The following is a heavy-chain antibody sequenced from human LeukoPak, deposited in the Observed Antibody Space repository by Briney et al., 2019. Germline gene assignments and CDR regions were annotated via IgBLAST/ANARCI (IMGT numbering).Heavy chain of an antibody. D-gene: IGHD3-3*01. CDR3: TRDFDFSSAI. J-gene: IGHJ4*02. V-gene: IGHV3-74*01. Sequence: GGSLRLSCAASGFTFSSYWMHWVRQAPGKGLVWVSRISPDGSTTGHADSVKGRFTTSRDNAKNTLFLLMNSLRAEDTAVYYCTRDFDFSSAIWGQGTLVTVSS. CDR1: GFTFSSYW. CDR2: ISPDGSTT.